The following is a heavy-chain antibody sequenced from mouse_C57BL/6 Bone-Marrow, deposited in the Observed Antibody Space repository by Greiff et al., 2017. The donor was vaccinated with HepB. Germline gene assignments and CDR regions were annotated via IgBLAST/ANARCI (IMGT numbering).Heavy chain of an antibody. CDR3: ARAPPPTRGY. CDR2: ISYDGSN. V-gene: IGHV3-6*01. J-gene: IGHJ2*01. CDR1: GYSITSGYY. Sequence: EVKLVESGPGLVKPSQSLSLTCSVTGYSITSGYYWNWIRQFPGNKLEWMGYISYDGSNNYNPSLKNRISITRDTSKNQFFLKLNSVTTEDTATYYCARAPPPTRGYWGQGTTLTVSS.